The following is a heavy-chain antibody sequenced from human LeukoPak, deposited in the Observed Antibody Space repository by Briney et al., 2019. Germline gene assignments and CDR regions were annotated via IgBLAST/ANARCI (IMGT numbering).Heavy chain of an antibody. CDR2: IYQSGST. Sequence: SETLSLTCSVSGYSISSGYYWGWTRQPPGKGLEWIGSIYQSGSTYYNPSLKSRVTISVDTSKNQFSLKLSSVTAADTTVYYCARDRRITMSPAKPRYYFDYWGQGTLVTVSS. J-gene: IGHJ4*02. CDR1: GYSISSGYY. D-gene: IGHD3-10*02. CDR3: ARDRRITMSPAKPRYYFDY. V-gene: IGHV4-38-2*02.